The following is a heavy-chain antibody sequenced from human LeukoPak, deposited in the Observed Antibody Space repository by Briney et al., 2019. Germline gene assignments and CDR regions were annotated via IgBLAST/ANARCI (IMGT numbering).Heavy chain of an antibody. Sequence: GASVKVSCKASGYTFTRYTINWVRQAPGQGLEWMGWINTNTGNPTYGQGFTGRFVFSLDTSVSTAFLQISSLKAEDTAVYYCARGPPHDAFDIWGQGTMVTVSS. J-gene: IGHJ3*02. CDR3: ARGPPHDAFDI. CDR2: INTNTGNP. V-gene: IGHV7-4-1*02. CDR1: GYTFTRYT.